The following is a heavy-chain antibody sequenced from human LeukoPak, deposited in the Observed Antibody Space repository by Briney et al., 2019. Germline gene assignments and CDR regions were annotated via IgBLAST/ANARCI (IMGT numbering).Heavy chain of an antibody. CDR2: INHSGST. CDR3: ARETRDILTGYYPLPPVV. CDR1: GGSFSGYY. Sequence: SETLSLTCAVYGGSFSGYYWSWIRQPPGKGLEWIGEINHSGSTNYNPFLKSRVTISVDTSKNQFSLKLSSVTAADTAVYYCARETRDILTGYYPLPPVVWGQGTTVTVSS. D-gene: IGHD3-9*01. V-gene: IGHV4-34*01. J-gene: IGHJ6*02.